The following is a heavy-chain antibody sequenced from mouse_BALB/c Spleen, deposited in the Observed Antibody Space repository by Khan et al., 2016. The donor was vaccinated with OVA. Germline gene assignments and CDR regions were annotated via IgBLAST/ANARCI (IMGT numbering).Heavy chain of an antibody. CDR1: GFTFTSYG. J-gene: IGHJ2*01. D-gene: IGHD1-1*01. CDR2: IGSDSNTI. CDR3: ATSYFYGYYFDY. Sequence: LVQSGGSRKLSCAASGFTFTSYGMPWIRQAPEKGLEWVAYIGSDSNTIYYADTVKGRFTISRDNPKNTLFLQMTSLRSGDTAMYFCATSYFYGYYFDYWGQGTTLTVSS. V-gene: IGHV5-17*02.